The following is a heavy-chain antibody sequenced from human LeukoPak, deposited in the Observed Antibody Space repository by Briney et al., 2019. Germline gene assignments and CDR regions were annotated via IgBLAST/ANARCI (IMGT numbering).Heavy chain of an antibody. CDR2: IYYTGST. D-gene: IGHD6-19*01. CDR3: ARESHGSGWYVY. CDR1: GGSISNNY. V-gene: IGHV4-59*01. J-gene: IGHJ4*02. Sequence: PSETLSLTCTVSGGSISNNYWSWIRQPPGKGLEWIGYIYYTGSTNYNPSLKSRVTISVDTSKNHFSLKLSSVTAADTAVYYCARESHGSGWYVYWGQGTLVTVSS.